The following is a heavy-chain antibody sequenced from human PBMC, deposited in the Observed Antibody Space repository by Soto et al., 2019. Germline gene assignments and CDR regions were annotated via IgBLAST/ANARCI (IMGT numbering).Heavy chain of an antibody. J-gene: IGHJ6*02. CDR2: ISGYNGNT. D-gene: IGHD5-12*01. Sequence: GASVKVSCKASGYTFNSYDFTWVRRAPGQGLEWMGWISGYNGNTNYAQKLQGRVTMTTDTSTSTAYMELRSLRSDDTAVYYCARAHVDIVATIGYLYYYYGMDVWGQGTTVTVSS. V-gene: IGHV1-18*01. CDR3: ARAHVDIVATIGYLYYYYGMDV. CDR1: GYTFNSYD.